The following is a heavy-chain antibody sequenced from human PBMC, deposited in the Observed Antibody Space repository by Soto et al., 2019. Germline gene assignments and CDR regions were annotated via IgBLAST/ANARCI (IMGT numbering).Heavy chain of an antibody. CDR1: GGSISSYY. D-gene: IGHD2-21*02. V-gene: IGHV4-59*08. Sequence: PSETLSLTCTVSGGSISSYYWSWIRQPPGKGLEWIGYIYYSGSTNYNPSLKSRVTISVDTSKNQFSLKLSSVTAADTAVYYCARHLVTRGDYFDYWGQGTLVTVSS. J-gene: IGHJ4*02. CDR3: ARHLVTRGDYFDY. CDR2: IYYSGST.